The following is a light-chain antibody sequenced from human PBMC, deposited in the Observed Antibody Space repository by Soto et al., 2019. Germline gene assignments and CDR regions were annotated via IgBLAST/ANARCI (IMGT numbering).Light chain of an antibody. V-gene: IGKV1-39*01. Sequence: DIQMTQSPSSLSASVGDTVTITCRASQSISNYLNWYQQKPGGAPKLLLFLASDLQSGVPSRFTGSGSGPDFTLSISGLRPEDGATYYCQQSYIIPTTFGGGTKVRIK. J-gene: IGKJ4*01. CDR2: LAS. CDR1: QSISNY. CDR3: QQSYIIPTT.